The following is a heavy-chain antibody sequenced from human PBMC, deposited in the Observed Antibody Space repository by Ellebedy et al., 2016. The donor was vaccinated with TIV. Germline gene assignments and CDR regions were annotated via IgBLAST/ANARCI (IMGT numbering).Heavy chain of an antibody. CDR2: ISFDGTDK. Sequence: GGSLRLXCAASGFTFSSYPIHWIRQAPGKGLEWVAIISFDGTDKYYADSVKGRFTISRDNSKNTLYLQMNSLRVEDTAVYYCARDKRLAYCAGDCYTYCFDYWGRGTLVTVSS. CDR3: ARDKRLAYCAGDCYTYCFDY. J-gene: IGHJ4*02. CDR1: GFTFSSYP. D-gene: IGHD2-21*02. V-gene: IGHV3-30-3*01.